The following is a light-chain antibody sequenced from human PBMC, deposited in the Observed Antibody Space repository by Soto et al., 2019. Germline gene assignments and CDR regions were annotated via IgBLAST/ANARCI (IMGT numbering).Light chain of an antibody. CDR1: SSDIGDYKF. V-gene: IGLV2-14*01. J-gene: IGLJ2*01. Sequence: QSALTQPASVSGSPGQSITISCTGTSSDIGDYKFVSWYQQHPGKAPKLMIYEVSNRPSGVSNRFSGSKSGNTASLTISGLQAEDEADYYCSSYTTSSTRVVFGGGTKLTVL. CDR3: SSYTTSSTRVV. CDR2: EVS.